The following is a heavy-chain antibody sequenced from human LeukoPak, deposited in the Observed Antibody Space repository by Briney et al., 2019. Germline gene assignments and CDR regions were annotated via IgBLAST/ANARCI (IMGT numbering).Heavy chain of an antibody. CDR1: GYTFTSYG. CDR3: ARAGEVTYYYDSSGHLDY. D-gene: IGHD3-22*01. Sequence: ASVKVSCKASGYTFTSYGISWVRQAPGQGLEWMGWISAYNGNTNYAQKLQGRVTMTTDTSTSTAYMELRSLRSDDTAVYYCARAGEVTYYYDSSGHLDYWGRGTLVTVSS. V-gene: IGHV1-18*01. J-gene: IGHJ4*02. CDR2: ISAYNGNT.